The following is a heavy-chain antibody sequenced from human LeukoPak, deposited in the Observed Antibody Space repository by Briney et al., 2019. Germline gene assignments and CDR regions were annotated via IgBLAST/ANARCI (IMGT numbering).Heavy chain of an antibody. D-gene: IGHD3-3*01. Sequence: ASVKVSCKASGYTFTSYDINWVRQATGQGLEWMGWINPNSGGTNYAQKFQGRVTMTRDTSISTAYMELSRLRSDDMAVYYCARVAGITIFGSWFDPWGQGTLVTVSS. J-gene: IGHJ5*02. CDR2: INPNSGGT. CDR3: ARVAGITIFGSWFDP. V-gene: IGHV1-2*02. CDR1: GYTFTSYD.